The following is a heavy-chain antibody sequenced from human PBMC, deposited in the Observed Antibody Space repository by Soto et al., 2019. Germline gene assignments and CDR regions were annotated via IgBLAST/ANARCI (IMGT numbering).Heavy chain of an antibody. J-gene: IGHJ4*02. CDR3: ANLYGDFDPY. CDR1: GFTLSRYA. CDR2: ISGTTL. Sequence: GGSLRLSCAASGFTLSRYAMKWVRQAPGKGLEWVAAISGTTLLYADSVKGRFTISRDSSKNMLYLQMTNLRDDDTAVYYCANLYGDFDPYWGQGTLVTVSS. D-gene: IGHD4-17*01. V-gene: IGHV3-23*01.